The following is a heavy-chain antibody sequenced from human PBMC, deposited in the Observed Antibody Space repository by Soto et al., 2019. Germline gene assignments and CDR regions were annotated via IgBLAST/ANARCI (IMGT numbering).Heavy chain of an antibody. CDR2: ISYDGSNK. D-gene: IGHD4-17*01. J-gene: IGHJ4*02. V-gene: IGHV3-30*18. Sequence: GGSLRLSCAASGFTFSSYGMHWVRQAPGKGLEWVAVISYDGSNKYYADSVKGRFTISRDNSKNTLYLQMNSLRAEDTAVYYCAKDVNGDYGGVVDYWGQGTLVTVS. CDR3: AKDVNGDYGGVVDY. CDR1: GFTFSSYG.